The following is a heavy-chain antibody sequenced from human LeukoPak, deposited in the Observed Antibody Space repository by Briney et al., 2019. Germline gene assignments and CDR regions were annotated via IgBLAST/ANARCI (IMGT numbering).Heavy chain of an antibody. CDR3: ARSVPGSFNWFDP. J-gene: IGHJ5*02. CDR2: ISSSSSTI. Sequence: GGSLRLSCAASGFTFSSYSMNWVRQAPGKGLEWVSYISSSSSTIYYADSVKGRFTISRDNAKNSLYLQMNSLRAEDTAAYYCARSVPGSFNWFDPWGQGTLVTVSS. D-gene: IGHD1-26*01. CDR1: GFTFSSYS. V-gene: IGHV3-48*01.